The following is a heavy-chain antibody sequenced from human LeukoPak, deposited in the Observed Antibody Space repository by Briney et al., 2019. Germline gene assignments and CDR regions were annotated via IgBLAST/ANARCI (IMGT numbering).Heavy chain of an antibody. CDR3: VRGVGVSRFNYLDS. CDR1: GFTFSSFG. CDR2: IWYDASNK. J-gene: IGHJ4*02. Sequence: GGSLRLSCAASGFTFSSFGMHWVRQAPGKGLEWVAVIWYDASNKYYADSVKGRFTISRDNPKNTLYLQMNSLRDDDTAVYYCVRGVGVSRFNYLDSWGQGTLVIVSS. D-gene: IGHD6-13*01. V-gene: IGHV3-33*01.